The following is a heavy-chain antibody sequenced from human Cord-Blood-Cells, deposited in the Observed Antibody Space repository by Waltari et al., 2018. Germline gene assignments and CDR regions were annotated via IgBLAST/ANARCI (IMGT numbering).Heavy chain of an antibody. CDR2: IIPIFGTA. J-gene: IGHJ6*02. Sequence: QVQLVQSGAEVKKPGSSVKVSCKASGGTFSSYAISWVRQAPGHGLEWMGGIIPIFGTANYAQKFQGRVTITADKSTSTAYMELSSLRSEDTAVYYCARGDIVVVPAAMPGYYYYGMDVWGQGTTVTVSS. V-gene: IGHV1-69*06. CDR3: ARGDIVVVPAAMPGYYYYGMDV. CDR1: GGTFSSYA. D-gene: IGHD2-2*01.